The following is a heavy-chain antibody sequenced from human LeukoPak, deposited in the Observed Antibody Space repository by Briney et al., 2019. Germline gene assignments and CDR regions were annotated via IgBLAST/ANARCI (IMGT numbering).Heavy chain of an antibody. Sequence: GASVKVSCKASGYTFTNNYMHWVRQAPGQGLEWMGIINPSGDNTWYAQKFQGRVTMTRDMATSSDYMEVSRLKSEDTAVYYCARDNSQGDSAWWFDPWGQGTLVTVSS. CDR1: GYTFTNNY. CDR3: ARDNSQGDSAWWFDP. CDR2: INPSGDNT. V-gene: IGHV1-46*01. J-gene: IGHJ5*02. D-gene: IGHD1-26*01.